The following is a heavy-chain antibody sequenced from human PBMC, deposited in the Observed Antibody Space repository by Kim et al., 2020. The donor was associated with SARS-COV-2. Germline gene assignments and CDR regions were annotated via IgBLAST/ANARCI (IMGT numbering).Heavy chain of an antibody. CDR2: ISGSGGST. CDR3: AKDFFTMVRGVINWFDP. Sequence: GGSLRLSCAASGFTFSSYAMSWVRQAPGKGLEWVSAISGSGGSTYYADSVKGRFTISRDNSKNTLYLQMNSLRAEDTAVYYCAKDFFTMVRGVINWFDPWGQGTLVTVSS. D-gene: IGHD3-10*01. V-gene: IGHV3-23*01. CDR1: GFTFSSYA. J-gene: IGHJ5*02.